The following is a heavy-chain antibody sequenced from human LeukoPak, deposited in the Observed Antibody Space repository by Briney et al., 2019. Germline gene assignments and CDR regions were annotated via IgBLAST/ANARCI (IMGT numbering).Heavy chain of an antibody. J-gene: IGHJ4*02. CDR3: TTRPESRG. D-gene: IGHD6-6*01. V-gene: IGHV3-15*01. Sequence: WIRQPPGKGLEWVGRIKSKTDGGTTDYAAPVKGRFTISRDDSKNTLYLQMNSLKTEDTAVYYCTTRPESRGWGQGTLVTVSS. CDR2: IKSKTDGGTT.